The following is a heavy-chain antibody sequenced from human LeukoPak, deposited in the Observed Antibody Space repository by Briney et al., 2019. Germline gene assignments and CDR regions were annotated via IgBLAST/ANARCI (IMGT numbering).Heavy chain of an antibody. CDR2: ISSSSGTI. V-gene: IGHV3-48*04. Sequence: GGSLRLSCAASGFTLSSYSMNWVRQAPGKGLEWVSVISSSSGTIYYADSVKGRLTSSRHNTKNSLYLQMNRLRAEDTAVYYCARAPYGSGSYYYDYWGQGTLVTVSS. CDR1: GFTLSSYS. CDR3: ARAPYGSGSYYYDY. D-gene: IGHD3-10*01. J-gene: IGHJ4*02.